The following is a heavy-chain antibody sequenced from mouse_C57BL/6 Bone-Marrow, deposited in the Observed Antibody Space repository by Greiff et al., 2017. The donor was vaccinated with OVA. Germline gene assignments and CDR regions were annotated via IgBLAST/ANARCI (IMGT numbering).Heavy chain of an antibody. CDR3: ARSGSNHAMDY. CDR2: IYPRSGNT. Sequence: VKLQESGAELARPGASVKLSCKASGYTFTSYGISWVKQRTGQGLEWIGEIYPRSGNTYYNEKFKGKATLTADKSSSTAYMELRSLTSEDSAVYFCARSGSNHAMDYWGQGTSVTVSS. D-gene: IGHD2-5*01. J-gene: IGHJ4*01. CDR1: GYTFTSYG. V-gene: IGHV1-81*01.